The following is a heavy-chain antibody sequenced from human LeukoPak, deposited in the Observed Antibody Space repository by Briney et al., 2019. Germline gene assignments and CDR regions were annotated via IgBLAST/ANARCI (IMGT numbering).Heavy chain of an antibody. D-gene: IGHD1-14*01. V-gene: IGHV4-59*01. Sequence: SETLSLTRTVSVGSISSYYWSWIRQPPWKGLEWIGYTYYSGSTNYNPSLKSRVTISVDTSKNQFSLKLSSVTAADTAVYYCARARGILNAFDIWGQGTMVTVSS. J-gene: IGHJ3*02. CDR2: TYYSGST. CDR3: ARARGILNAFDI. CDR1: VGSISSYY.